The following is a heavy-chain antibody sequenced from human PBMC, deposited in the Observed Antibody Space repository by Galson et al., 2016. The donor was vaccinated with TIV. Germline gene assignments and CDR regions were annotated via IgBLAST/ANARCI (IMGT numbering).Heavy chain of an antibody. D-gene: IGHD2-15*01. CDR1: GYSFTSYG. Sequence: SVKVSCKASGYSFTSYGIAWVRQAPGQGLAWMGWISNYNVNTKYEQKFQGRVTLTTDTATSTVYMELRSLRFDDTAVYFCARGRAADHAFDFWGQGTMVTVSS. J-gene: IGHJ3*01. V-gene: IGHV1-18*01. CDR2: ISNYNVNT. CDR3: ARGRAADHAFDF.